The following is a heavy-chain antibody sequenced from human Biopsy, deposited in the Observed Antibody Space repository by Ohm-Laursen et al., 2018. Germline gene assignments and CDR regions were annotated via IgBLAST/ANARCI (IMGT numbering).Heavy chain of an antibody. Sequence: SVKVSCNASGYTFTDYYVHWVRQAPGHGLEWMGWIDTINGGARYAQKFQGRVTMTRDTSISTAYMELSRLTSDDTAVYYCAREGDPWGQGTLVTVSS. CDR1: GYTFTDYY. J-gene: IGHJ5*02. CDR2: IDTINGGA. CDR3: AREGDP. V-gene: IGHV1-2*02.